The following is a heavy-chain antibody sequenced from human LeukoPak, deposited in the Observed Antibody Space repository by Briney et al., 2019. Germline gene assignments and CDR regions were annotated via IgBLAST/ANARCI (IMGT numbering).Heavy chain of an antibody. J-gene: IGHJ4*02. D-gene: IGHD6-13*01. Sequence: GESLKISCKGSGYSFTSYWIGWVRQMPGKGLEWVGIIYPGECDTRYSPSFQGQVTISADKSISTAYLQWSSLKASDTAMYYCARTGYTSRWAIDYWGQGTLVTVSS. CDR2: IYPGECDT. CDR3: ARTGYTSRWAIDY. CDR1: GYSFTSYW. V-gene: IGHV5-51*01.